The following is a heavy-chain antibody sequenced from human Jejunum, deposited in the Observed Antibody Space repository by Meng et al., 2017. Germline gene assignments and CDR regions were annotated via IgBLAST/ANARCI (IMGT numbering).Heavy chain of an antibody. CDR1: GFSLSTSGVG. D-gene: IGHD3-22*01. V-gene: IGHV2-5*02. J-gene: IGHJ1*01. CDR2: IYWDDDK. Sequence: QSTLKAAAPTLVRPTQTLTLTCTYSGFSLSTSGVGVGWIRQPPGKALEWLAVIYWDDDKKYSPSLKSRLTITKDTSKNQVFLTMTSMDPVDTATYYCAHRMYYDRYQHWGQGTLVTVSS. CDR3: AHRMYYDRYQH.